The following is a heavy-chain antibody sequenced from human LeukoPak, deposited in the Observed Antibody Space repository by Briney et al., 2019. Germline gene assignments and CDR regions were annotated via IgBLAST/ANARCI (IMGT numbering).Heavy chain of an antibody. J-gene: IGHJ4*02. CDR1: GGSISSYY. Sequence: SETLSLTCTVSGGSISSYYWSWIRQSPGKGLESFGYIYYTGSTKYNPSLKSRVTISVDTSKNQFSLQLSSVTAADTAVYFRARVGPYGGNPFPLDYWGQGSLVTVSS. CDR3: ARVGPYGGNPFPLDY. CDR2: IYYTGST. D-gene: IGHD4-23*01. V-gene: IGHV4-59*01.